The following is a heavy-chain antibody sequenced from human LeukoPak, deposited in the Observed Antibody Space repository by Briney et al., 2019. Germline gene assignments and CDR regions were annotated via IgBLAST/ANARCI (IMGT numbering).Heavy chain of an antibody. V-gene: IGHV3-7*01. Sequence: GGSLRLSCAASGFTFSTYWMSWVRQAQGKGLEWVANIKQDGSQKYYVDSVKGRFTISRDNAKNSLYLQMNSLRAEDTAVYYCALLGFDYFDYWGQGTLVTVSS. J-gene: IGHJ4*02. CDR2: IKQDGSQK. CDR3: ALLGFDYFDY. CDR1: GFTFSTYW.